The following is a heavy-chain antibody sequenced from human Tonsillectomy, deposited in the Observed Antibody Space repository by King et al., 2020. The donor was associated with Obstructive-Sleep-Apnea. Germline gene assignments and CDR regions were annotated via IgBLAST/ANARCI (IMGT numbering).Heavy chain of an antibody. CDR2: IYHTGST. V-gene: IGHV4-31*03. J-gene: IGHJ4*02. CDR1: GGSISSGGYY. CDR3: ARETVTMGYAY. D-gene: IGHD4-17*01. Sequence: VQLQESGPGLVKPSQTLPLSCTVSGGSISSGGYYWSWIRQHPGKGLEWIGYIYHTGSTYYNPSLKSRVTISVDTSKNQFSLKLSSVTAADTAVYYCARETVTMGYAYWGQGTLVTVSS.